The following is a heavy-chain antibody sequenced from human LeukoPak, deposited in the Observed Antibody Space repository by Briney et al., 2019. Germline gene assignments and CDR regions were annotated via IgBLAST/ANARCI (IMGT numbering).Heavy chain of an antibody. CDR2: IYSGGST. Sequence: GGSLRLSCAASGFTVSSNYMNWVRQAPGKGLEWVSVIYSGGSTYYADSVKGRFTISRDNSKNTLYLQMNSLRAEDTAVYYCARDRDYYYYYGMDVWGQGTTVTVSS. CDR1: GFTVSSNY. V-gene: IGHV3-66*01. J-gene: IGHJ6*02. CDR3: ARDRDYYYYYGMDV.